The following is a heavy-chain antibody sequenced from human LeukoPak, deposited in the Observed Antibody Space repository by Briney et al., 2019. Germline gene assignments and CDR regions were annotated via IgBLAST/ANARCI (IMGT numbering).Heavy chain of an antibody. CDR2: ISAYNGNT. Sequence: ASVKVSCKASGYTFSSYGISWVRQAPGQGLEWMGWISAYNGNTNYAQKLQGRVTITADESTSTAYMELSSLRSEDTAVYYCAREGNYYGSGSYSYYYYGMDVWGQGTTVTVSS. J-gene: IGHJ6*02. CDR3: AREGNYYGSGSYSYYYYGMDV. CDR1: GYTFSSYG. D-gene: IGHD3-10*01. V-gene: IGHV1-18*01.